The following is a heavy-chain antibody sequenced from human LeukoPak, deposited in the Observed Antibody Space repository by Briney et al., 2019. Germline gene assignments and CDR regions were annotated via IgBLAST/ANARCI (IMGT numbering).Heavy chain of an antibody. J-gene: IGHJ4*02. Sequence: SETLSLTCTVSGGSISSYYWSWIRQPPGKGLEWIGYIYYRGSTNYNPSLKSRVTISVDTSKNQFSLKLSSVTAADTAVYYCARRGADDYGDYGFDYWGQGTLVILSS. D-gene: IGHD4-17*01. CDR1: GGSISSYY. CDR3: ARRGADDYGDYGFDY. CDR2: IYYRGST. V-gene: IGHV4-59*08.